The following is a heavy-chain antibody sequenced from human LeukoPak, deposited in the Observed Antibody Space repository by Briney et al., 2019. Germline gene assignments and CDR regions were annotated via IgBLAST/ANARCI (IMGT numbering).Heavy chain of an antibody. V-gene: IGHV3-66*03. CDR3: AKSSLYDIWTGRMDY. D-gene: IGHD3-9*01. CDR2: IYSDNT. Sequence: PGGSLRLSCTVSGFTVSSNSMSWVRQAPGKGLEWVSFIYSDNTHYSDSVKGRFTISTDNSKNTLYLQMNSLRAEDTALYYCAKSSLYDIWTGRMDYWGQGTLVTVSS. J-gene: IGHJ4*02. CDR1: GFTVSSNS.